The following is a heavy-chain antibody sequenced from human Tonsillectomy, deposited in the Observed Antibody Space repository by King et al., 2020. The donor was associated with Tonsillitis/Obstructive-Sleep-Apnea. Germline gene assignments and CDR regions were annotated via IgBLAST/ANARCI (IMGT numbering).Heavy chain of an antibody. V-gene: IGHV3-30*18. CDR2: ISYDGSIK. J-gene: IGHJ4*02. Sequence: VQLVESGGGEVQPGRSLRLSFAVSGFTFSSYGMHWVRQAPGKGLEWVAVISYDGSIKYYADSVKGRFTISRDNSKNTLYLQMNSLRAEDTAVYYCAKGGEAFDYWGQGTLVTVSS. CDR3: AKGGEAFDY. CDR1: GFTFSSYG. D-gene: IGHD3-16*01.